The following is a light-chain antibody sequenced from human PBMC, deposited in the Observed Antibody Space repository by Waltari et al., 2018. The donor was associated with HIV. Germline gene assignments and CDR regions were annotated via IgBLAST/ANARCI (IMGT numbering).Light chain of an antibody. CDR3: QVWDSTSDHVV. Sequence: SSALTQPPSVSVAPGKTARITCGGENIERKSVHWYQQKPGQAPLLVIYYDTDRPSGIPGGFSGSNSGDTATLTISRVGDGDEADYFCQVWDSTSDHVVFGGGTKLTVL. J-gene: IGLJ3*02. CDR2: YDT. V-gene: IGLV3-21*04. CDR1: NIERKS.